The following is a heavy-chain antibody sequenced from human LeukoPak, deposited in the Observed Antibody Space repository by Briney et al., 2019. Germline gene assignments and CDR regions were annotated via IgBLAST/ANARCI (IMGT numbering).Heavy chain of an antibody. CDR1: GYTFTGYY. Sequence: ASVKVSCKASGYTFTGYYIHWVRQAPGHGLEWMGWINPHSGATNYAQKFQGRVTMTRDTSISTAFLELNSLTSDDMAVFYCARDLRQMSDYFDYWGQGTLVTVSS. D-gene: IGHD3-3*01. J-gene: IGHJ4*02. V-gene: IGHV1-2*02. CDR2: INPHSGAT. CDR3: ARDLRQMSDYFDY.